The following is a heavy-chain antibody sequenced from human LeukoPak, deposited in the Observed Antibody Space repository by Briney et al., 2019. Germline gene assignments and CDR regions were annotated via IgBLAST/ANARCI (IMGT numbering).Heavy chain of an antibody. CDR1: GGTFSSYA. J-gene: IGHJ3*01. CDR2: IVPIFGTA. D-gene: IGHD3-22*01. V-gene: IGHV1-69*06. CDR3: ARDGDYYDSSGHG. Sequence: SVKVSCKASGGTFSSYAISWVRQAPGQGLEWMGGIVPIFGTANYAQKFQGRVTITADKSTSTAYMELSSLRSEDTAVYYCARDGDYYDSSGHGWGQGTMVTVSS.